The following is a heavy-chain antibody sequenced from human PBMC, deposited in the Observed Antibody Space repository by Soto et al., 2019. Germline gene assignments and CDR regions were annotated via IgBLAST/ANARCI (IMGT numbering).Heavy chain of an antibody. CDR1: GFTFSSYG. V-gene: IGHV3-30*18. CDR2: ISYDGSNK. Sequence: QVQLVESGGGVVQPGRSLRLSCAASGFTFSSYGMHWVRQAPGKGLEWVAVISYDGSNKYYADSVKGRFTISRDNSKNTLYLQMNSLRAEDTAVYYCAKDRAYGETDNYFDYWGQGTLVTVSS. CDR3: AKDRAYGETDNYFDY. J-gene: IGHJ4*02. D-gene: IGHD4-17*01.